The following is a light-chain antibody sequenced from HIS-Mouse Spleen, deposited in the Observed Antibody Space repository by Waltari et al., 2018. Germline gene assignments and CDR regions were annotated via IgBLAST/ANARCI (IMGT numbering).Light chain of an antibody. CDR1: SRAVGGYTY. CDR2: EVS. V-gene: IGLV2-8*01. Sequence: QSALTQPPSASGSPGQSVTISCTGTSRAVGGYTYVSWYQQHPGKAPKLMIYEVSKRPSGVPDRFSGSKSGNTASLTVSGLQAEDEADYYCSSYAGSNNLVFGGGTKLTVL. CDR3: SSYAGSNNLV. J-gene: IGLJ2*01.